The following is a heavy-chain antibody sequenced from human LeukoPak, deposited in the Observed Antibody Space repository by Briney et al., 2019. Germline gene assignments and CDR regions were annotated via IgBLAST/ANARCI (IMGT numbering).Heavy chain of an antibody. D-gene: IGHD2/OR15-2a*01. V-gene: IGHV3-23*01. CDR1: GFTFSSYA. Sequence: GGSLRLSCAASGFTFSSYAMSWVRQAPGKGLEWVSAISGSGGSTYYADSVKGRFTISRDNSKNTLYLQMNSLRSDDTAVYYCASFPSLRQAFDIWGQGTMVTVSS. CDR3: ASFPSLRQAFDI. CDR2: ISGSGGST. J-gene: IGHJ3*02.